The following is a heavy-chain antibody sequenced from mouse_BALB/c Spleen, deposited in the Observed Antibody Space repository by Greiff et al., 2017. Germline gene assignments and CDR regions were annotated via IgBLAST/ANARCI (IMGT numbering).Heavy chain of an antibody. J-gene: IGHJ4*01. D-gene: IGHD1-1*01. CDR1: GFTFSSYA. CDR3: ARVITTPYYAMDY. V-gene: IGHV5-9-4*01. Sequence: EGKVVESGGGLVKPGGSLKLSCAASGFTFSSYAMSWVRQSPEKRLEWVAEISSGGSYTYYPDTVTGRFTISRDNAKNTLYLEMSSLRSEDTAMYYCARVITTPYYAMDYWGQGTSVTVSS. CDR2: ISSGGSYT.